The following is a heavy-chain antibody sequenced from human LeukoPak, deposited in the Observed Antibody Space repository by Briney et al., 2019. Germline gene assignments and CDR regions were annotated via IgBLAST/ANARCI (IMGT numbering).Heavy chain of an antibody. J-gene: IGHJ4*02. D-gene: IGHD7-27*01. CDR2: INPNSGGT. CDR3: ARALSSTPNWELDY. Sequence: GASVKVSCKASGYTVIDYFIHCVRQAPGQGLEWMRRINPNSGGTEYAQNFQGRVTMTRDTSISASYMELNSLTSNDTAVYYCARALSSTPNWELDYWGQGTLVTVSS. V-gene: IGHV1-2*06. CDR1: GYTVIDYF.